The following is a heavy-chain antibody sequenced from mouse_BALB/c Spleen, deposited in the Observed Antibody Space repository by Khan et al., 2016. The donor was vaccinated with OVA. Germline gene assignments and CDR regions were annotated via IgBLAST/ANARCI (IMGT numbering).Heavy chain of an antibody. J-gene: IGHJ3*01. CDR1: GYSITSDYA. V-gene: IGHV3-2*02. CDR2: INYSGST. Sequence: EVQLQESGPGLVKPSQSLSLTCTVTGYSITSDYAWNWIRQFPGNKLEWMGYINYSGSTSYIPSLKSRISITRDTSKNQFFLHLNSVTSEDTATYYCARGLAYWGQGTLVTVSA. CDR3: ARGLAY.